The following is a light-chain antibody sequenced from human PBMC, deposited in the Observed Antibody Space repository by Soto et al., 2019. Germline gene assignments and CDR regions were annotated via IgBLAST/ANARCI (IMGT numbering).Light chain of an antibody. CDR3: SSYTSSSTRV. CDR1: SSDVGAYDY. Sequence: QSVLTQPASVSGSPGQSITISCTGTSSDVGAYDYVSWYQQHPDKAPKLMIYAVSNRPSGVSNRFSGSKSVNTATLTISGLQADDEADYYCSSYTSSSTRVFGTGTQLTVL. CDR2: AVS. J-gene: IGLJ1*01. V-gene: IGLV2-14*03.